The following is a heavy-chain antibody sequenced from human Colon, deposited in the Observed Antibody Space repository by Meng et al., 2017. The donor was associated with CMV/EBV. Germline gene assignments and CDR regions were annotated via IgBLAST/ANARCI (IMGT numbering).Heavy chain of an antibody. CDR1: GGPITSSHNW. V-gene: IGHV4-4*02. CDR3: ADPPSGY. CDR2: VHHSGTT. Sequence: QVQLQESGPGLVKPSGTLSLTRAVSGGPITSSHNWWNWVRQPPGKGLEWIGEVHHSGTTNYNPSLESRVTISVDKTKNQFSLKLTSVTAADTAVYYCADPPSGYWGQGTLVTVSS. J-gene: IGHJ4*02.